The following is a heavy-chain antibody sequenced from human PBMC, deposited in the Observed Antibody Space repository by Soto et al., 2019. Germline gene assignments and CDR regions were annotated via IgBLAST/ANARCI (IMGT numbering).Heavy chain of an antibody. V-gene: IGHV4-34*01. Sequence: LSLTCAVYGKSLIGYYWSWIRQPPGKALEWIGEINHSGNTNYNPSLKSRVTISVDTSKNQLFLNLSSVTAADTAMYYCARHHVRGRTIAGAAEFWGQGTLVTVSS. J-gene: IGHJ4*02. CDR1: GKSLIGYY. CDR2: INHSGNT. D-gene: IGHD1-26*01. CDR3: ARHHVRGRTIAGAAEF.